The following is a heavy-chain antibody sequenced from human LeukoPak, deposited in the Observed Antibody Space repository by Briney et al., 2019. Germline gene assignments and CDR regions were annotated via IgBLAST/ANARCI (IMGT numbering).Heavy chain of an antibody. CDR3: ANGNSFDS. CDR1: GFTFSNSW. Sequence: PGGSLRLSCRASGFTFSNSWMSWVRQAPGKRLECVGNIHPDGSQIFYGASVTGRFTTSRDNSDNSLFLQMNSLRAEDTAVYYCANGNSFDSWGQGTLVTVSS. V-gene: IGHV3-7*03. D-gene: IGHD1/OR15-1a*01. CDR2: IHPDGSQI. J-gene: IGHJ4*02.